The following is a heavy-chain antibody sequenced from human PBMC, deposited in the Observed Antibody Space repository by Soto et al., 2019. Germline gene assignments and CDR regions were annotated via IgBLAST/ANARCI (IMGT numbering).Heavy chain of an antibody. CDR2: INHSGST. V-gene: IGHV4-34*01. Sequence: SETLSLTCAVYGGSFSGYYWSWIRQPPGKGLEWIGEINHSGSTNYNPSLKSRVTISVDTSKNQFSLRLSSVTAADTAVYYCARGLVREGMDVWGQGTTVTVSS. CDR3: ARGLVREGMDV. J-gene: IGHJ6*02. CDR1: GGSFSGYY. D-gene: IGHD3-16*01.